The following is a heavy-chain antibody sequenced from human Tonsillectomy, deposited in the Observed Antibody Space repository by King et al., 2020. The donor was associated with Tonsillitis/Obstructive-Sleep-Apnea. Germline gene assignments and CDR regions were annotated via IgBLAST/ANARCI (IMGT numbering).Heavy chain of an antibody. V-gene: IGHV4-59*01. D-gene: IGHD2-8*02. CDR1: GGSIYSDY. CDR3: ARVAGCIGDICYSWFDP. CDR2: IFNTGTA. Sequence: QLQESGPGLVKPSETLSLTCNVSGGSIYSDYWSWFRQPPGKGLEWIEHIFNTGTATYNASLKSRVTISVDTSKNQFSLKLSSVTPADTAVYYCARVAGCIGDICYSWFDPWGQGTPVTVSS. J-gene: IGHJ5*02.